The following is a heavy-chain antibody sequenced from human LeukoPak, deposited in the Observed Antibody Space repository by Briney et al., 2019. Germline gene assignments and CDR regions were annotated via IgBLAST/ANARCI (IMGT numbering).Heavy chain of an antibody. J-gene: IGHJ5*02. CDR3: ARDVDGSITGTTPILGWFDP. V-gene: IGHV4-39*07. D-gene: IGHD1-7*01. Sequence: PSETLSLTCTVSGGSISSSSYYWGWIRQPPGKGLEWIGSIYYSGSTYYNPSLKSRVTISVDTSKNQFSLKLSSVTAADTAVYYCARDVDGSITGTTPILGWFDPWGQGTLVTVSS. CDR1: GGSISSSSYY. CDR2: IYYSGST.